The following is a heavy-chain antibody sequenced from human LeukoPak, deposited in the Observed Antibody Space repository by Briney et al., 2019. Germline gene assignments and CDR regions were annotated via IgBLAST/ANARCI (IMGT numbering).Heavy chain of an antibody. V-gene: IGHV1-8*03. Sequence: ASVKVSCKASGYTFTSYDINWVRQATGQGLEWMGWMNPNSGNTGYEQKFQGRVTITRNTSISTAYMELSSLRSEDTAVYYCARASALWLGPNWFDPWGQGTLVTVSS. CDR3: ARASALWLGPNWFDP. D-gene: IGHD3-10*01. CDR1: GYTFTSYD. CDR2: MNPNSGNT. J-gene: IGHJ5*02.